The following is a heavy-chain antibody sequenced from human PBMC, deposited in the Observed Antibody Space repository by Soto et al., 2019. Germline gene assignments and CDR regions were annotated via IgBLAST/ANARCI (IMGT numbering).Heavy chain of an antibody. J-gene: IGHJ6*02. Sequence: SETLSLTCAVYGGSFSGYYWSGFRQPPGKGLEWFGEINHSGSTNYNPSLKSRVTISVDTSKNQFSLKLSSVTAADTAVYYCARGSYRGVPWDRINYYYYGMDVWGQGTTVTVS. D-gene: IGHD3-10*01. V-gene: IGHV4-34*01. CDR3: ARGSYRGVPWDRINYYYYGMDV. CDR1: GGSFSGYY. CDR2: INHSGST.